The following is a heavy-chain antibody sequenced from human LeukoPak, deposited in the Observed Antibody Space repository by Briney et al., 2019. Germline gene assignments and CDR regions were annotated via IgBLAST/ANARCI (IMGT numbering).Heavy chain of an antibody. J-gene: IGHJ4*02. D-gene: IGHD5-12*01. Sequence: PGGSLRLSCAASGFTFSSYVMTWVRQAPGKGLEWVSSISVSGGSTHYADSVKGRFSISRDNSKNTLYLQMNTLRAEDTAIYYCARDFGGYDQFDCWGQGTLVTVSS. V-gene: IGHV3-23*01. CDR2: ISVSGGST. CDR1: GFTFSSYV. CDR3: ARDFGGYDQFDC.